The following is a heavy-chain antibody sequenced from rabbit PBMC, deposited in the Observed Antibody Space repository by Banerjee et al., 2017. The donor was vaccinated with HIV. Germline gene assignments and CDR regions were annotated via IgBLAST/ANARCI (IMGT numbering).Heavy chain of an antibody. D-gene: IGHD4-1*01. CDR3: ARVAACAFDL. CDR1: GIHFTSYG. V-gene: IGHV1S43*01. J-gene: IGHJ4*01. CDR2: RYAENGSA. Sequence: QSLEESGGGLVKPGGTLTLTCKASGIHFTSYGISWVRQAPGKGPEWIACRYAENGSAYYASWVNGRFTISLDNAQNTVFLQMTSLTAADTATYFCARVAACAFDLWGPGTLVTVS.